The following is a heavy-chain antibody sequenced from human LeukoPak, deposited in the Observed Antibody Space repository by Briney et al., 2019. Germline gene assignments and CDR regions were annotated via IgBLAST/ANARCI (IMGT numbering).Heavy chain of an antibody. CDR2: INPNSGGT. Sequence: GASVKVSCKASGYTFTGYYMHWVRQAPGQGLEWMGWINPNSGGTNYAQEFQGRVTMTRDTSISTAYMELSRLRSDDTAVYYCARVLTRVGATLGYWGQGTLVTVSS. V-gene: IGHV1-2*02. D-gene: IGHD1-26*01. J-gene: IGHJ4*02. CDR1: GYTFTGYY. CDR3: ARVLTRVGATLGY.